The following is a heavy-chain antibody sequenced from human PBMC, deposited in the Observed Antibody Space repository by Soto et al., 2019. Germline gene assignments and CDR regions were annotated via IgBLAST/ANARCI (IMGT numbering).Heavy chain of an antibody. Sequence: GGSLRLSCAASGFTFSSYSMNWVRQAPGKGLEWVSYISSSSSTIYYADSVKGRFTISRDNAKNSLYLQMNSLRDEDTAVYYCARDGYYYNSSGTDAFDIWRQGTMVTVSS. CDR3: ARDGYYYNSSGTDAFDI. CDR2: ISSSSSTI. J-gene: IGHJ3*02. V-gene: IGHV3-48*02. CDR1: GFTFSSYS. D-gene: IGHD3-22*01.